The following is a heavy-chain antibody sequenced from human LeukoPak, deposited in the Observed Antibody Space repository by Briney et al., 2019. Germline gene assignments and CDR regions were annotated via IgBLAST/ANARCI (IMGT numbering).Heavy chain of an antibody. J-gene: IGHJ4*02. D-gene: IGHD3-22*01. CDR3: ARGLDSSGYFDY. CDR2: IYYSGST. CDR1: GGSISSYY. V-gene: IGHV4-59*01. Sequence: PSETLSLTCTVSGGSISSYYWSWIRQPPGKGLEWIGYIYYSGSTNYNPSLKGRVTISVDTSKNQFSLKLSSVTAADTAVYYCARGLDSSGYFDYWGQGTLVTVSS.